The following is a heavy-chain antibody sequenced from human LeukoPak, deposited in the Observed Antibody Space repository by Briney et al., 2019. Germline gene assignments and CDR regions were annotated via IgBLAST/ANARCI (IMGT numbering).Heavy chain of an antibody. CDR1: GFTFSSYW. D-gene: IGHD3-16*01. Sequence: GGSLRLSCAASGFTFSSYWMHWVRQRPGNGLVWVSRIHLDGRTTNYADSVKGRFTISRDNAKNTLSLEMNSLRPDDTAVYYCARGGSPSDYWGQGTLVSVSS. CDR3: ARGGSPSDY. J-gene: IGHJ4*02. V-gene: IGHV3-74*01. CDR2: IHLDGRTT.